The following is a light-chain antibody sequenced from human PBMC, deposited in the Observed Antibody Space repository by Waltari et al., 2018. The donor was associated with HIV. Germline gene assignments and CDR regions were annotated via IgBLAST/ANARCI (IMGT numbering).Light chain of an antibody. CDR3: CSYGGSSNWL. J-gene: IGLJ3*02. CDR2: EVS. Sequence: QSALTQPASVSGSPGQSITISCTGTSSDVGGYNYVSWYQQHPGKAPKLMIYEVSNRPSGVSNRFSGSKSGNTASLTISGLQAEDEADYYCCSYGGSSNWLFGGGTKLTVL. CDR1: SSDVGGYNY. V-gene: IGLV2-14*01.